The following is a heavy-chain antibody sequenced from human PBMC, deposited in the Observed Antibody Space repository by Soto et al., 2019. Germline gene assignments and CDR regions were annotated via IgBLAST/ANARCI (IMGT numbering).Heavy chain of an antibody. CDR2: INHSGST. D-gene: IGHD6-19*01. Sequence: SETLSLTCGVYGESFSVYYWSWIRQPPGKGLEWIGEINHSGSTNYNPSLKSRVTISVDTSKNHLSLKLSSVTAADTAVYYCAREKHPWVAVPVRQLKSTWWFDSCGKRTLVTVSS. CDR3: AREKHPWVAVPVRQLKSTWWFDS. J-gene: IGHJ5*01. CDR1: GESFSVYY. V-gene: IGHV4-34*01.